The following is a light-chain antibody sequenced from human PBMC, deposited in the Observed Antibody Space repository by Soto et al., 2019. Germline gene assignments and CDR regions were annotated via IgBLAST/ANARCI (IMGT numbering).Light chain of an antibody. CDR3: AAWDDNLNGPGYV. CDR1: SSNLGGNT. Sequence: QSVLTQPPSASGTPGQRVTISCSGSSSNLGGNTVNWYQQLPGTAPKLLIYSNYQRPSGVPDRFSGSKSGTSASLAISGLQSEDEADYYCAAWDDNLNGPGYVFGTGTKVTVL. CDR2: SNY. V-gene: IGLV1-44*01. J-gene: IGLJ1*01.